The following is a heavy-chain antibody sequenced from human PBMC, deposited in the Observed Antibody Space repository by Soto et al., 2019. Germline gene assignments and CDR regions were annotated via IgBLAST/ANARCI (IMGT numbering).Heavy chain of an antibody. Sequence: GGSLRLACAASGFTFSSYAMSWVRQAPGKGLEWVSSINVDDSTYYANSVKGRFTISRDNSKNTVNLQMNSLRADDTAVYYCAKTYYLDNWAQGTLVTVSS. CDR2: INVDDST. J-gene: IGHJ4*02. CDR3: AKTYYLDN. CDR1: GFTFSSYA. V-gene: IGHV3-23*01.